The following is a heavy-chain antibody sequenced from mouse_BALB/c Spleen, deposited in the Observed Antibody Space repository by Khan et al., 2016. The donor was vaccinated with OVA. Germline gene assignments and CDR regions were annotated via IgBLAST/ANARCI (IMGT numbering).Heavy chain of an antibody. V-gene: IGHV5-17*02. CDR1: GFTFNNYG. CDR3: ATSYFYGYYFDY. J-gene: IGHJ2*01. Sequence: LVQSGGSRKLSCAASGFTFNNYGMHWVRQAPEKGLEWVAYISGDSNTIYYVDSVKGRFTISRDNPKNTLFLQMTSLMSEDTAIYYCATSYFYGYYFDYWGPGTTLTVS. D-gene: IGHD1-1*01. CDR2: ISGDSNTI.